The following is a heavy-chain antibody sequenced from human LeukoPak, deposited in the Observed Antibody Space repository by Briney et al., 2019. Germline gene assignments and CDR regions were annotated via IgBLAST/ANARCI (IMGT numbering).Heavy chain of an antibody. D-gene: IGHD5-12*01. J-gene: IGHJ6*04. V-gene: IGHV3-74*01. CDR1: GFTFSSYW. CDR2: INSDGSST. Sequence: PGGSLRLSCAASGFTFSSYWMHWVRQAPGKGRGGVSRINSDGSSTSYADSVKGRFTISRDNAKNTLYLQMNSLRAGDTAVYYCARLSGYYYYYGMDVWGKGTTVTVSS. CDR3: ARLSGYYYYYGMDV.